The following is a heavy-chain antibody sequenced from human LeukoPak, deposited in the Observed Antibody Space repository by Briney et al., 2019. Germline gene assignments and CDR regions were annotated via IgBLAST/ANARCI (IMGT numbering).Heavy chain of an antibody. CDR1: GGSISSSSYY. CDR3: ATSAEGYDFWSGYFKYFQH. V-gene: IGHV4-39*07. Sequence: PSETLSLTCTVPGGSISSSSYYWGWIRQPPGKGLEWIGSIYYSGSTYYNPSLKSRVTISVDTSKNQFSLKLSSVAAADTAVYYCATSAEGYDFWSGYFKYFQHWGQGTLVTVSS. CDR2: IYYSGST. D-gene: IGHD3-3*01. J-gene: IGHJ1*01.